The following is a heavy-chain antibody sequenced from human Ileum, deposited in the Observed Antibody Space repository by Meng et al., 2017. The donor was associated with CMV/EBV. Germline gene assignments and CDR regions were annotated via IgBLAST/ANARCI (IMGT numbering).Heavy chain of an antibody. J-gene: IGHJ4*02. CDR3: ARQRGYCSGGSCYHFDY. CDR1: GGAISSGDYY. CDR2: IYYSGST. Sequence: QVRLQGSGQGLVKPSQTRSLTCTVSGGAISSGDYYWSRIRQPPGKGLEWIGYIYYSGSTYYNPSLKSRVTISVDTSKNQFSLKLSSVTAADTAVYYCARQRGYCSGGSCYHFDYWGQGTLVTVSS. V-gene: IGHV4-30-4*08. D-gene: IGHD2-15*01.